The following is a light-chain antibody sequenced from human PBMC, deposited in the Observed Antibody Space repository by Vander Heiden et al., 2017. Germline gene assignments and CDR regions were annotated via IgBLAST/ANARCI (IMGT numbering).Light chain of an antibody. J-gene: IGKJ1*01. CDR2: RAS. CDR3: QQYNDYPWT. Sequence: DIQMTQSPSTLSASVGDRVTITCRASKSINTWLSWYQQKPGKDPNLLIYRASTLENWVPSRFSGSGSGTEFTLTITSLQPDDFATYYCQQYNDYPWTFGQGTKVDIK. CDR1: KSINTW. V-gene: IGKV1-5*03.